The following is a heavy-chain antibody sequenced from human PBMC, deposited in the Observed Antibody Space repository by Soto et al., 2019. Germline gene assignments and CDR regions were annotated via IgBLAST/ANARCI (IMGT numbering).Heavy chain of an antibody. Sequence: PGGSLRLACAASGLSFYDYTMHWVRQPPGKGLEWVSLISWDGGSPYYADSVQGRFTISRDNSKNSLYLQMNSLRTDDTALYYCAKGDGASYCSSASCSVDHWGQGTLVTVS. J-gene: IGHJ4*02. CDR2: ISWDGGSP. D-gene: IGHD2-2*01. CDR3: AKGDGASYCSSASCSVDH. V-gene: IGHV3-43*01. CDR1: GLSFYDYT.